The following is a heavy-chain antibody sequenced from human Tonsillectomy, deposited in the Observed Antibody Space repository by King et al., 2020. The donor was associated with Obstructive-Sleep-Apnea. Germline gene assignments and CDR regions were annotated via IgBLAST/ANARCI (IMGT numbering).Heavy chain of an antibody. D-gene: IGHD3-10*01. CDR2: ITPTLGVL. CDR1: GGTFRTYA. V-gene: IGHV1-69*01. CDR3: ARGYYGSGRAADMGD. Sequence: QLVQSGAEVKEPGSSVKVSCRASGGTFRTYAIPWVRQAPGQGLEWMGDITPTLGVLNHAQKFQGRVTITVDESMSTAYMELSSLRSEDTAVYYCARGYYGSGRAADMGDWGQGTTVTVSS. J-gene: IGHJ6*02.